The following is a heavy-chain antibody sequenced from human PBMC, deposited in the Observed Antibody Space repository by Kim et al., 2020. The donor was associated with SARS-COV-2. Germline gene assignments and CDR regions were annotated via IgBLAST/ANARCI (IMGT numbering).Heavy chain of an antibody. CDR3: ARGLIGSGVSSYDYGLDV. CDR2: INHRGST. J-gene: IGHJ6*02. CDR1: GGSLSDYY. D-gene: IGHD3-3*01. Sequence: SETLSLTCAVYGGSLSDYYWSWIRQPPGKGLEWIGEINHRGSTNYNTSLNSRVTISLDTSKNQFTLILRSVTAADTAVYYCARGLIGSGVSSYDYGLDVWGLGTTVTASS. V-gene: IGHV4-34*01.